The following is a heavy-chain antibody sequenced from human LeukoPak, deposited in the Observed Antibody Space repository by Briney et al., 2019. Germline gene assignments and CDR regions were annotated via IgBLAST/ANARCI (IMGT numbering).Heavy chain of an antibody. CDR3: ASRNDYGSFDY. D-gene: IGHD4-17*01. V-gene: IGHV3-11*03. CDR1: GFTFRDYY. CDR2: ISTSSYT. Sequence: GGSLRLSCAASGFTFRDYYMSWIRQVPGKGLEWISYISTSSYTKYADSVKGRFTISRDIAKNSLYLQMSSLRDEDTAVYYCASRNDYGSFDYWGQGTLVTVSS. J-gene: IGHJ4*02.